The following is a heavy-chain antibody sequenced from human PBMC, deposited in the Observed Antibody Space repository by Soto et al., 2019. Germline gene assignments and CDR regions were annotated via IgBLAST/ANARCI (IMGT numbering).Heavy chain of an antibody. J-gene: IGHJ5*01. CDR2: IKSKCDGETK. Sequence: GGSLRLSCAASGFTFSHEGMSWVRKAPGKGLEWVGRIKSKCDGETKDYGSPVRGRFTISRDDAKDTLYLQMNSLRIEDTAVYYCCVAKVLDPYRTYGYWFDSWGPGTMVTVSS. CDR3: CVAKVLDPYRTYGYWFDS. D-gene: IGHD3-16*01. V-gene: IGHV3-15*07. CDR1: GFTFSHEG.